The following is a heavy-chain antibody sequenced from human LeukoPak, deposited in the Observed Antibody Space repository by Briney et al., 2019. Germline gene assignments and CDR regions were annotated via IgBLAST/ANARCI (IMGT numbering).Heavy chain of an antibody. CDR2: IKPHSGDT. Sequence: ASVKVPCKASGYTFTGFHIHWVRQAPGQGLEWMGWIKPHSGDTNYAQRFQDWVTMTRDTSLSTAYMEVSRLRSDDTAVYYCARETGACTSTTCYRYFDYWGQGTLVTVSS. CDR1: GYTFTGFH. CDR3: ARETGACTSTTCYRYFDY. V-gene: IGHV1-2*04. D-gene: IGHD2-2*02. J-gene: IGHJ4*02.